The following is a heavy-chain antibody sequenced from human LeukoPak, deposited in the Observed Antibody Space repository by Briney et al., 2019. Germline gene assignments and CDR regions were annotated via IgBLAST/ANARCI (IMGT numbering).Heavy chain of an antibody. CDR1: GYRFTSYW. V-gene: IGHV5-51*01. CDR2: IYPGDSDT. CDR3: ARPGRDGYKGFDY. D-gene: IGHD5-24*01. Sequence: GESLQISCKGSGYRFTSYWIGWVRQMPGKGLEWMGIIYPGDSDTRYSPSFQGQVTISADKSISTAYLQWSSLKASDTAMYYCARPGRDGYKGFDYWGQGTLVTVSS. J-gene: IGHJ4*02.